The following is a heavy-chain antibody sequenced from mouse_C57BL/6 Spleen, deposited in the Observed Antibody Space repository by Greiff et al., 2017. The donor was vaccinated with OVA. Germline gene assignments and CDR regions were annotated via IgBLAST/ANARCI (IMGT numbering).Heavy chain of an antibody. Sequence: VQLQQSGAELVRPGASVTLSCKASGYTFTDYEMHWVKQTPVHGLEWIGAIDPETGGTAYNQKFKGKAILTADKSSSTAYMEHRSLTSDDSADYYCTRDWDGYWGQGTTLTVSS. CDR1: GYTFTDYE. D-gene: IGHD4-1*01. J-gene: IGHJ2*01. CDR2: IDPETGGT. CDR3: TRDWDGY. V-gene: IGHV1-15*01.